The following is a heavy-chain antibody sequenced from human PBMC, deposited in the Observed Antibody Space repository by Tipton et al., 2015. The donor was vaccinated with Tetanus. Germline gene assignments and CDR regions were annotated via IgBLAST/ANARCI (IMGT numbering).Heavy chain of an antibody. CDR3: ARANYDFPKKGPFDS. J-gene: IGHJ4*02. CDR2: IYYSGST. D-gene: IGHD3-3*01. CDR1: GSSITSTTHY. Sequence: LRLSCTVSGSSITSTTHYWGWIRQAPGKGLEWIGIIYYSGSTYYNASLKSRVTISVDTSKNQFSLQLRSVTAADTAVYYCARANYDFPKKGPFDSWGQGTLVIVSS. V-gene: IGHV4-39*07.